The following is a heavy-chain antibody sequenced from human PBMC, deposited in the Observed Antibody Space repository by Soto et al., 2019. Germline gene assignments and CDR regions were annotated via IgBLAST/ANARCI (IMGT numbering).Heavy chain of an antibody. J-gene: IGHJ4*02. Sequence: EVQLVESGGGLVKPGGSLTISCTSSDFPFFNGWMSWVRRAPGRGLEWVGRIKSKTDGGTTDYAGPVKGRFTISRDDSKDTMYLQMNSLENDGAGVYSCTTDVTGMSGGEYWGQGTPVTVSS. CDR3: TTDVTGMSGGEY. CDR1: DFPFFNGW. CDR2: IKSKTDGGTT. D-gene: IGHD3-10*01. V-gene: IGHV3-15*01.